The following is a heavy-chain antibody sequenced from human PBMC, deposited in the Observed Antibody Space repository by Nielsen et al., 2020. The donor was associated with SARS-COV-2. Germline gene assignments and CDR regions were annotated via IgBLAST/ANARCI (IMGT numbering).Heavy chain of an antibody. CDR1: GYTFTSYY. D-gene: IGHD6-6*01. CDR2: INPSGGST. J-gene: IGHJ6*03. V-gene: IGHV1-46*01. Sequence: ASVKVSCKASGYTFTSYYMHWVRQAPVQGLEWMGIINPSGGSTSYAQKFQGRVTMTRDTSTSTVYMELSSLRSEDTAVYYCARDGSSSTSVNYYYMDVWGKGTTVTVSS. CDR3: ARDGSSSTSVNYYYMDV.